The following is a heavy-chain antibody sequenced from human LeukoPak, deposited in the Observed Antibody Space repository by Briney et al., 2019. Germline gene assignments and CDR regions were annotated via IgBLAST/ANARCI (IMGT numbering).Heavy chain of an antibody. CDR2: ISSSSSTI. CDR1: GFTFSSYS. D-gene: IGHD3-22*01. CDR3: ARVSYYYDSSGYYYYMDV. Sequence: GGSLRLSCAASGFTFSSYSMNWVRQAPGKGLEWVSYISSSSSTIYYADSVKGRFTISRDNAKNSLYLQMNSLRAEDTAVYYCARVSYYYDSSGYYYYMDVWGKGTTVTVSS. V-gene: IGHV3-48*01. J-gene: IGHJ6*03.